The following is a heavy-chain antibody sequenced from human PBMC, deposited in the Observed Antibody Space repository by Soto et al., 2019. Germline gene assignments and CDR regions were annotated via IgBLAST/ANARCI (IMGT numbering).Heavy chain of an antibody. D-gene: IGHD3-16*01. CDR3: AREYPLGYYYYGMDV. CDR1: GGSVTSGTYY. V-gene: IGHV4-61*01. Sequence: SETLSLTCSVSGGSVTSGTYYWSWIRQPPGKGLEWIGHIYYSGTTNYSPSLKSRVTTSLDTSKNQFSLKLSSVTGADTAVYYCAREYPLGYYYYGMDVWGQGTTVTVSS. J-gene: IGHJ6*02. CDR2: IYYSGTT.